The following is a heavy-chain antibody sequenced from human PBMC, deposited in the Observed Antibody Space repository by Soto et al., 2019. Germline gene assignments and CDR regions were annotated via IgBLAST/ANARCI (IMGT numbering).Heavy chain of an antibody. CDR3: ARGYCSGGSCYDDAFDI. V-gene: IGHV1-69*02. J-gene: IGHJ3*02. Sequence: SVKVSCKASGGTFSSYTISWVRQAPGQGLEWMGRIIPILGIANYAQKFQGRVTITADKSTSTAYMELSSLRSEDTAVYYCARGYCSGGSCYDDAFDIWGQGTMVTVSS. CDR2: IIPILGIA. D-gene: IGHD2-15*01. CDR1: GGTFSSYT.